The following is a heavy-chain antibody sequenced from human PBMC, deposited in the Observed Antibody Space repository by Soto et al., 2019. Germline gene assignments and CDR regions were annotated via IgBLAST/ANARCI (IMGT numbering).Heavy chain of an antibody. CDR2: INPNSGGT. V-gene: IGHV1-2*04. J-gene: IGHJ6*02. CDR1: GYTFTGYD. D-gene: IGHD6-19*01. Sequence: ASVKVSCKASGYTFTGYDMHWVRQAPGQGLEWMGWINPNSGGTNYAQKFQGWVTMTRDTSISTAYMELSRLRSDDTAVYYCARGGVAGRENHYGMDVWGQGTTVTVSS. CDR3: ARGGVAGRENHYGMDV.